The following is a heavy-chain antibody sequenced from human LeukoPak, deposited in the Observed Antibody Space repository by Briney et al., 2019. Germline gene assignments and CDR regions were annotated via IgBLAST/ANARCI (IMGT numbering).Heavy chain of an antibody. J-gene: IGHJ4*02. CDR1: GYSISSGYY. Sequence: SETLSLTCAVSGYSISSGYYWGWIRQPPGKGLEWIGGSYHRGNPYYNPPLKSRVTISFDTSKNQFSLRLRSVTAADTAVYYCARHPLAYYESSRYAGTHFHCWPQGPLVTVSS. CDR2: SYHRGNP. V-gene: IGHV4-38-2*01. CDR3: ARHPLAYYESSRYAGTHFHC. D-gene: IGHD3-22*01.